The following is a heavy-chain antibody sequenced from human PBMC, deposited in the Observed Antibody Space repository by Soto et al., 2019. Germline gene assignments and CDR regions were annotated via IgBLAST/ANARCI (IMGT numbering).Heavy chain of an antibody. CDR3: AIDRVYYDSRGQYSFDI. CDR2: IQSGGTT. CDR1: GFTVSSNY. D-gene: IGHD3-22*01. J-gene: IGHJ3*02. Sequence: EVQLVESGGGLVQPGGSLRLSCAASGFTVSSNYMRWVRQAPGQGLEWVSVIQSGGTTYYADSVKGRFTISRDNSKNTLYLQMNILGVEDTAVYYFAIDRVYYDSRGQYSFDIWGQGTIVTVSS. V-gene: IGHV3-66*01.